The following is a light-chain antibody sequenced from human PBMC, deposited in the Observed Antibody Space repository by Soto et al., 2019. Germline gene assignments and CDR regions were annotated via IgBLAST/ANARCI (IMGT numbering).Light chain of an antibody. CDR3: QLYKVYSCP. V-gene: IGKV1-13*02. CDR1: QVFGSP. J-gene: IGKJ1*01. Sequence: GTTVTLSCGTSQVFGSPLAWYQQTPGKPPRLLIYDGSTLQSGVPTRFSGSGSGTNFTLTIICLQPEDFTTYYIQLYKVYSCPFGQGTKVDIK. CDR2: DGS.